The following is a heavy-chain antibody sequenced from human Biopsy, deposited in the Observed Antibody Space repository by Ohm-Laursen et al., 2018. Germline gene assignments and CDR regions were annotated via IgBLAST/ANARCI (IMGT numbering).Heavy chain of an antibody. Sequence: AASVKVSCKPSGYSFNNYGINWVRQAPGQGLEWMGRISGYNGNTKYAQKFQGRVTMTTDTSTSAVYMEVRRLRSDDTAVYYCARVALPLYLDNWGQGTRVTVSS. CDR3: ARVALPLYLDN. D-gene: IGHD2-21*01. V-gene: IGHV1-18*01. CDR1: GYSFNNYG. CDR2: ISGYNGNT. J-gene: IGHJ4*02.